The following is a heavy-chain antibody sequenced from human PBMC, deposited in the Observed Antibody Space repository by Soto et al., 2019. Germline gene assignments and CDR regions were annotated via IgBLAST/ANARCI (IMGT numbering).Heavy chain of an antibody. J-gene: IGHJ4*02. CDR2: IWDDGSNK. CDR3: AKDRDDILTGYDY. CDR1: GFTFSSYG. Sequence: GGSLRLSCAASGFTFSSYGMHWVRQAPGKGLEWVAVIWDDGSNKYYADSVKGRFTISRDNSKNTLYLQMNSLRAEDTAVYYCAKDRDDILTGYDYWGQGTLVTVSS. V-gene: IGHV3-33*06. D-gene: IGHD3-9*01.